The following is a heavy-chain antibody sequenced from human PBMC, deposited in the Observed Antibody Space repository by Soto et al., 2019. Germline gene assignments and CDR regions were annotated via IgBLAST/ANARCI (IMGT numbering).Heavy chain of an antibody. CDR3: ARDRLGDYENWFDP. CDR2: IIPIFGTA. J-gene: IGHJ5*02. D-gene: IGHD4-17*01. CDR1: GGTFSSYA. V-gene: IGHV1-69*12. Sequence: QVQLVQSGAEVKKPGSSVKVSCKASGGTFSSYAISWVRQAPGQGLEWMGGIIPIFGTANYAQKFQGRVTITAAESTSTAYRELSSLRSEDTAVYYCARDRLGDYENWFDPWGQGSLVTVSS.